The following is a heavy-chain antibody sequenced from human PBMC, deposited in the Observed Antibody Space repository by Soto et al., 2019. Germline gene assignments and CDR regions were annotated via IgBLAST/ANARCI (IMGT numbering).Heavy chain of an antibody. CDR1: GGSISSGGYS. CDR3: ARVPGP. V-gene: IGHV4-30-2*01. Sequence: QLQLQESGSGLVKPSQTLSLTCAVSGGSISSGGYSWSWIRQPPGKGLEWIGYIYHSGSTYYNPPLKSGVTIPVDRPKNQFSLKLSSVPAADTAVYSCARVPGPWGQGTLVTVSS. CDR2: IYHSGST. J-gene: IGHJ5*02.